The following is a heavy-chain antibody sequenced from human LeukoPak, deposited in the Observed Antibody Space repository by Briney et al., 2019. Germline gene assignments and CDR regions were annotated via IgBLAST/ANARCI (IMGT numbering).Heavy chain of an antibody. Sequence: AGGSLRLSCAASGFPLNAYWMTWVRQAPGKGLEWVANIRQDGDTKYYVDSVKGRFTISRDNAMNSLYLQMNSLRAEDTAIYYCARSLPYGTTWYGRSDFWGQGTLVTVSS. CDR3: ARSLPYGTTWYGRSDF. D-gene: IGHD6-13*01. J-gene: IGHJ4*02. V-gene: IGHV3-7*03. CDR2: IRQDGDTK. CDR1: GFPLNAYW.